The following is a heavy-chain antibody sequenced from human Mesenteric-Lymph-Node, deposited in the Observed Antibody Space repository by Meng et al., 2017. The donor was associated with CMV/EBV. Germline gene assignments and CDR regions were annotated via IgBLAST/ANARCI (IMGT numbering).Heavy chain of an antibody. CDR1: GYSFTSYY. CDR2: IKPSGGST. J-gene: IGHJ6*02. V-gene: IGHV1-46*01. CDR3: ARGLAVAQTQLPLHNYYYAMDV. Sequence: ASVKVSCKATGYSFTSYYLHWVRQAPGQGLEWMGRIKPSGGSTTYAQKFQGRVTVTRDTSTSTVYMELSSLRSEDTGVYYCARGLAVAQTQLPLHNYYYAMDVWGQGTTVTVSS. D-gene: IGHD2-2*01.